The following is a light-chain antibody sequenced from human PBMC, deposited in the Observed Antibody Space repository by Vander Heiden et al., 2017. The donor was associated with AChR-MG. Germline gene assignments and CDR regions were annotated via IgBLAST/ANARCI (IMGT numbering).Light chain of an antibody. J-gene: IGKJ1*01. CDR1: QSISTY. CDR3: QQTFNAGCT. CDR2: AAS. Sequence: QLTQSPSPLSASVGDTVTITCRASQSISTYLNWYQQKPGKAPNLLIYAASTLQNGVPSRVRGSGSGTECTLTISNLQPEDFATYFCQQTFNAGCTFGPGTTV. V-gene: IGKV1-39*01.